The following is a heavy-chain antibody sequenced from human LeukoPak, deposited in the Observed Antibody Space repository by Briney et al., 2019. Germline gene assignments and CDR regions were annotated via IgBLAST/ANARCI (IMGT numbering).Heavy chain of an antibody. CDR1: GFTVSSNY. D-gene: IGHD2-21*02. CDR3: ARIGRYCGGDCYFDY. Sequence: GGSLRLSCAASGFTVSSNYMSWVRQAPGKGLEWVSLIHSGGSTYYADSMKGGYSISRHNTKNTLYPQMNSQRAEDTAVYYCARIGRYCGGDCYFDYWGQGTLVTVSS. CDR2: IHSGGST. V-gene: IGHV3-53*04. J-gene: IGHJ4*02.